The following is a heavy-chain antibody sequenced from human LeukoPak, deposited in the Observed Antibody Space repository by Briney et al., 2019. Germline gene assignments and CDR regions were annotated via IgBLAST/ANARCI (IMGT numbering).Heavy chain of an antibody. J-gene: IGHJ4*02. CDR2: IKSDGSTT. CDR1: GFTFSSYW. CDR3: ARDTGWLDY. D-gene: IGHD4-11*01. Sequence: QPGGSLRPSCAASGFTFSSYWMHWVRQAPGKGLVWVSRIKSDGSTTTYADSVKGRFTISRDNAKNSLYLQMNSLRAEDTAVYYCARDTGWLDYWGQGTLVTVSS. V-gene: IGHV3-74*01.